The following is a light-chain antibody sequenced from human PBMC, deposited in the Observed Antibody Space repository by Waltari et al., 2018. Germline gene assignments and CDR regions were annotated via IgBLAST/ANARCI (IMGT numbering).Light chain of an antibody. V-gene: IGKV2-30*01. Sequence: VVMTQSPLSLPVTLGQPASISCRSSQSLVYGDGNTYLNWFQQRPGQSPRRLIYKVSHRESGVPDRFSGSGSGTDFTLKISRVEAEDVGVYYCMQGTHWPPSLFGQGTKVEIK. J-gene: IGKJ1*01. CDR3: MQGTHWPPSL. CDR2: KVS. CDR1: QSLVYGDGNTY.